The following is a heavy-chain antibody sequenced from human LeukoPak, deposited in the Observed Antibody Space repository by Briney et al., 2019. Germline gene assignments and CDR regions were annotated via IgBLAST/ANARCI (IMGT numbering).Heavy chain of an antibody. J-gene: IGHJ4*02. D-gene: IGHD5-18*01. CDR3: AKDLTYSSPGYYFDY. CDR2: IYSGGST. V-gene: IGHV3-66*01. Sequence: GGSLRLSCAASGFTVSSNYMSWVRQAPGKGLEWVSVIYSGGSTYYADSVKGRFTISRDNSKNTLYLQMNSLRAEDTAVYYCAKDLTYSSPGYYFDYWGQGTLVTVSS. CDR1: GFTVSSNY.